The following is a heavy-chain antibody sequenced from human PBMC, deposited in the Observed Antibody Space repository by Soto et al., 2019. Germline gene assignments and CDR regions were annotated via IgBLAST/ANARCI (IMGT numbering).Heavy chain of an antibody. Sequence: GGSLRLSCAASGFTFSSYAMHWVRQAPGKGLEWVSLISGDGGSTYYADSVKGRFTISRDNSKNSLYLQMNSLRTEDTALYYCAKDTGSSDAFDIWGQGTMVTVSS. CDR1: GFTFSSYA. J-gene: IGHJ3*02. D-gene: IGHD6-13*01. CDR2: ISGDGGST. V-gene: IGHV3-43*02. CDR3: AKDTGSSDAFDI.